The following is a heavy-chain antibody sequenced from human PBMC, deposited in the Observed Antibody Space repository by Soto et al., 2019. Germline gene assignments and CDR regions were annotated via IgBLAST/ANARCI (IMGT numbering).Heavy chain of an antibody. D-gene: IGHD3-10*01. CDR3: ARDLFGEDGAGYFDY. J-gene: IGHJ4*02. Sequence: QVHLVQSGVEVKKPGASVKVSCKASGYSFSTYGISWVRQAPGQGLEWMGWISGLNGNTNYDQNHKGRDPITTDTSTSPAYMELRSLGFDDTAMYYCARDLFGEDGAGYFDYWGQGTLVTVSS. CDR1: GYSFSTYG. V-gene: IGHV1-18*01. CDR2: ISGLNGNT.